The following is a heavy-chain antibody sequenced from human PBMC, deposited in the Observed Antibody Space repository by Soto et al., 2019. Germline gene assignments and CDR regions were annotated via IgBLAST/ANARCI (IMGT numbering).Heavy chain of an antibody. Sequence: ASVKVSCKASGYTFTSYGISWVRQAPGQGLEWMGWISAYNGNTNYAQKLQGRVTMTTDTSTSTAYMELRSLRSDDTAVYYCARGRFGAITVTTHYYYYGMDVWGQATTVTVSS. V-gene: IGHV1-18*01. CDR2: ISAYNGNT. CDR1: GYTFTSYG. J-gene: IGHJ6*02. CDR3: ARGRFGAITVTTHYYYYGMDV. D-gene: IGHD4-17*01.